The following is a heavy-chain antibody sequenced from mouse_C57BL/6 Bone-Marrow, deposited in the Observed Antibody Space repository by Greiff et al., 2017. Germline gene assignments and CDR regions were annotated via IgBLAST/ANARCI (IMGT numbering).Heavy chain of an antibody. J-gene: IGHJ1*03. CDR1: GYTFTSYW. CDR2: IYPSDSET. V-gene: IGHV1-61*01. CDR3: ARSSYVWYFDV. D-gene: IGHD1-1*01. Sequence: QVQLQQPGAELVRPGSSVKLSCKASGYTFTSYWMEWVKQRPGQGLEWIGNIYPSDSETHYNQKFKDKATLTVDKSSSTAYMQRSSLTSEDAAVYCGARSSYVWYFDVWGTGTTVTVSS.